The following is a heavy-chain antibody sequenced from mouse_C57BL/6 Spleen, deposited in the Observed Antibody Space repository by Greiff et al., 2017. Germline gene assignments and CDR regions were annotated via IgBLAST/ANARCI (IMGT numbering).Heavy chain of an antibody. CDR3: TRDLLSKKRGDY. CDR1: GFTFSSYA. CDR2: ISSGGDYI. D-gene: IGHD1-1*02. V-gene: IGHV5-9-1*02. J-gene: IGHJ2*01. Sequence: EVKVEESGEGLVKPGGSLKLSCAASGFTFSSYAMSWVRQTPEKRLEWVAYISSGGDYIYYADTVKGRFTISRDNARNTLYLQMSSLKSEDTAMYYCTRDLLSKKRGDYWGQGTTLTVSS.